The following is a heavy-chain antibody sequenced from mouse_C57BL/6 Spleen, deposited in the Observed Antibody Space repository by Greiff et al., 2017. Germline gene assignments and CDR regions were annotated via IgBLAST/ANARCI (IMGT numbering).Heavy chain of an antibody. J-gene: IGHJ3*01. V-gene: IGHV1-61*01. CDR1: GYTFTSYW. CDR3: ARKELQEGFAY. Sequence: QVQLQQPGAELVRPGSSVKLSCKASGYTFTSYWMDWVKQRPGQGLEWIGNIYPSDSETHYNQKFKDKATLTVDKSSSTAYMQLSSLASEDSAVYYWARKELQEGFAYWGQGTLVTVSA. CDR2: IYPSDSET. D-gene: IGHD2-1*01.